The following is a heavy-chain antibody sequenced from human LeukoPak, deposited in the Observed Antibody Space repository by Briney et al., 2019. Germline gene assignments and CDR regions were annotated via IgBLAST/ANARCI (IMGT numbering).Heavy chain of an antibody. J-gene: IGHJ4*02. CDR2: IVVGSGNT. CDR3: ATLIYSGYALGRPYDY. V-gene: IGHV1-58*02. D-gene: IGHD5-12*01. CDR1: GFTFTSSA. Sequence: GTSVKVSCKASGFTFTSSAMQWVRQARGQRLEGIGWIVVGSGNTNYAQKFQERVTITRDMSTSTAYMELSSLRSEDTAVYYCATLIYSGYALGRPYDYWGQGTLVTVSS.